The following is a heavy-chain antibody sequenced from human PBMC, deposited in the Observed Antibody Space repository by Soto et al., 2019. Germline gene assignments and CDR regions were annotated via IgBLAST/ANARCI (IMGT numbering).Heavy chain of an antibody. CDR3: AKARDTAMVLFFYFDY. CDR1: GFTFSSYA. J-gene: IGHJ4*02. D-gene: IGHD5-18*01. Sequence: SGGSLRLSFAASGFTFSSYAMSWGRQAPGKGLDWVSSISGSGGSTYYAHSVKGWFTSSRDNSKNMLSLQMNSLRAEDMAVYYCAKARDTAMVLFFYFDYWGQGTLVTVSS. CDR2: ISGSGGST. V-gene: IGHV3-23*01.